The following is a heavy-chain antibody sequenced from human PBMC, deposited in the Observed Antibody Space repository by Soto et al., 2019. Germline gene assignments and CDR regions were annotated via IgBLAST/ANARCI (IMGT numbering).Heavy chain of an antibody. V-gene: IGHV5-51*01. CDR2: IYPGDSDT. Sequence: PGASLKISCKGSGYSFTSYWIGWVRQMPGKGLEWMGIIYPGDSDTRYSPSFQGQVTISADKSISTAYLQWSSLKASDTAMYYCARSLITSYPYYYYYGMDVWGQGTTVTVSS. D-gene: IGHD2-2*01. CDR1: GYSFTSYW. CDR3: ARSLITSYPYYYYYGMDV. J-gene: IGHJ6*02.